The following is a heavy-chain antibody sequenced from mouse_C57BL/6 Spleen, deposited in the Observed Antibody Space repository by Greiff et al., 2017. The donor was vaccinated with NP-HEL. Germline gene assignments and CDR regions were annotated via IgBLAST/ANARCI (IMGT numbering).Heavy chain of an antibody. CDR3: ARERGDYDYDEGDYAMDY. D-gene: IGHD2-4*01. V-gene: IGHV1-82*01. Sequence: QVQLQQSGPELVKPGASVKISCKASGYAFSSSWMNWVKQRPGKGLEWIGRIYPGDGDTNYNGKFKGKATLTADKSSSTAYMQLSSLTSEDSAVYFCARERGDYDYDEGDYAMDYWGQGTSVTVSS. J-gene: IGHJ4*01. CDR2: IYPGDGDT. CDR1: GYAFSSSW.